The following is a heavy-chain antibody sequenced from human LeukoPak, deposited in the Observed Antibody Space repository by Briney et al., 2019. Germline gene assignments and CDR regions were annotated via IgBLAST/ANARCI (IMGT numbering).Heavy chain of an antibody. CDR3: ARGRRDHMDV. V-gene: IGHV1-18*01. J-gene: IGHJ6*02. CDR2: ISAYNGDT. CDR1: GYTFSSYG. Sequence: ASVKVSCKASGYTFSSYGISWVRQAPGQGLEWMGWISAYNGDTNYAQKFQGRVTMTRNTSISTAYMELSSLRSEDTAVYYCARGRRDHMDVWGQGTTVTVSS.